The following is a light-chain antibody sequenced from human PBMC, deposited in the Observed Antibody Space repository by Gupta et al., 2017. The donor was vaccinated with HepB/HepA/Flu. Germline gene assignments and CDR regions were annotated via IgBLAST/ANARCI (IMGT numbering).Light chain of an antibody. Sequence: DFVMTHSPDSLAVSMGERATINCKSSQSVLYSSNNNNYLAWYQQKPGQPPKLLIYWASNLESGVPDRFSGSGSGTDFTLTISSLQAEDVAVYYCQQYYSTPLTFGGGTKVEIK. CDR1: QSVLYSSNNNNY. CDR3: QQYYSTPLT. V-gene: IGKV4-1*01. CDR2: WAS. J-gene: IGKJ4*01.